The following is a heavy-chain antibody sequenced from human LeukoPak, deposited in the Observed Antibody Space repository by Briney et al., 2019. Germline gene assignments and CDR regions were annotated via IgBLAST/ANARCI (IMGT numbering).Heavy chain of an antibody. V-gene: IGHV3-74*01. D-gene: IGHD3-10*01. CDR1: GFTFSTYW. CDR3: AKASRKLLWFGELTDDAFDI. CDR2: INSGGTTT. Sequence: GGSLRLSCAASGFTFSTYWMHWVRQAPGKGLVWVSRINSGGTTTNYADSVKGRFTISRDNAENSLYLQMNSLRAEDTALYYCAKASRKLLWFGELTDDAFDIWGQGTMVTVSS. J-gene: IGHJ3*02.